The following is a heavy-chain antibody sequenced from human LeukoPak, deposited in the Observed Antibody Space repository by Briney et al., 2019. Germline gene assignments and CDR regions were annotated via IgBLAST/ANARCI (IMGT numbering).Heavy chain of an antibody. CDR2: IYNSGRT. CDR1: GGSISTYY. Sequence: SSETLSPTCTVSGGSISTYYWNWIRQPPGKGLEWIGNIYNSGRTDYNPSLKSRVTISVDTPKNQFPLKLSSVTAADTAVYYCARSSGWFDPWGQGTLVIVSS. J-gene: IGHJ5*02. V-gene: IGHV4-59*08. CDR3: ARSSGWFDP.